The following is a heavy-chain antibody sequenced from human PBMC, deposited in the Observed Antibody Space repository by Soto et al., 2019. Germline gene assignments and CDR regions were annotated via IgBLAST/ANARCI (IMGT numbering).Heavy chain of an antibody. D-gene: IGHD1-7*01. Sequence: QVQLVESGGGVVQPGRSLRLSCAASGFTFSSYAMHWVRQAPGQGLEWVALISYDGSNKYYADSVKGRFTISRDNSKNTLYLQMNSLRPEDTGGYHCARDQGGTTLYYHGMDVWGQGTTVTVSS. CDR1: GFTFSSYA. J-gene: IGHJ6*02. CDR3: ARDQGGTTLYYHGMDV. CDR2: ISYDGSNK. V-gene: IGHV3-30-3*01.